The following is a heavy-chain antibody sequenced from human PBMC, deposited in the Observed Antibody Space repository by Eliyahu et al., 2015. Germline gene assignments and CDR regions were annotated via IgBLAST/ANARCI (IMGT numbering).Heavy chain of an antibody. CDR2: ISSSGSTI. V-gene: IGHV3-48*03. CDR1: GFTFSSYE. Sequence: EVQLVESGGGLVQPGGSLRLSCAASGFTFSSYEMNWVRQAPGKGLEWVSYISSSGSTIYYADSVKGRFTISRDNAKNSLYLQMNSLRAEDTAVYYCARDLLGEMATNWGQGTLVTVSS. D-gene: IGHD5-24*01. J-gene: IGHJ4*02. CDR3: ARDLLGEMATN.